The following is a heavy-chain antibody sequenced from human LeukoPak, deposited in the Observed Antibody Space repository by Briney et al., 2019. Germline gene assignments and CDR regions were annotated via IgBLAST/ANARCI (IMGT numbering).Heavy chain of an antibody. J-gene: IGHJ4*02. D-gene: IGHD3-10*01. CDR2: INPNSGGT. CDR3: ARLWFGELFRSTTRDH. CDR1: GYTFTGYY. V-gene: IGHV1-2*02. Sequence: ASVKVSCKASGYTFTGYYMHWVRQAPGQGLEWMGWINPNSGGTNYPQKFQGRVTMTGDTSISTAYMELSSLRSDDTAVYYCARLWFGELFRSTTRDHWGQGTLVTVSS.